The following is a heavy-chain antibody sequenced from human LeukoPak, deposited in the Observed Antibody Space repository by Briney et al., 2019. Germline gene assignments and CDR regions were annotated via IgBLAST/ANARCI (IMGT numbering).Heavy chain of an antibody. CDR2: IYYSGST. CDR3: ARGWRPYFDY. CDR1: GGSISSYY. Sequence: SETLSLTCTVSGGSISSYYWSWIRQPPGKGLEWIGYIYYSGSTNYNPSLKRRVTISVDTSKNQFSLKLSSVTAADTAVYYRARGWRPYFDYWGQGTLVTVSS. V-gene: IGHV4-59*01. J-gene: IGHJ4*02.